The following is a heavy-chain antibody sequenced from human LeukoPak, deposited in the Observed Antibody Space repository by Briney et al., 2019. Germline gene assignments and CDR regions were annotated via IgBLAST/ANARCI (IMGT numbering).Heavy chain of an antibody. CDR3: ARDRNSDTILGVPSVWFDP. D-gene: IGHD3-3*01. J-gene: IGHJ5*02. V-gene: IGHV3-21*01. CDR2: ISSSSSYI. Sequence: GGSLRLSCAASGFTFSSYSMNWVRQAPGKGLEWVSSISSSSSYIYYADSVKGRFTISRDNAKNSLYLQMNSLRAEDTAVYYCARDRNSDTILGVPSVWFDPWGQGALVTVSS. CDR1: GFTFSSYS.